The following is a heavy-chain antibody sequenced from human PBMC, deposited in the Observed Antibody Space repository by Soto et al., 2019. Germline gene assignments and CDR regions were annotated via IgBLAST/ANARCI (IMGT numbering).Heavy chain of an antibody. Sequence: SGPTLVNPTQTLTLTCTFSGFSLSTSGVGVGWIRQPPGKALEWLAHIYWDDDKRYSPSLRSRLTIAKDTSKNQVVLTMTNMDPVDTATYYCAHSRGGGNSAASVYWGQGTLVTLAS. V-gene: IGHV2-5*02. CDR2: IYWDDDK. D-gene: IGHD2-21*02. J-gene: IGHJ4*02. CDR3: AHSRGGGNSAASVY. CDR1: GFSLSTSGVG.